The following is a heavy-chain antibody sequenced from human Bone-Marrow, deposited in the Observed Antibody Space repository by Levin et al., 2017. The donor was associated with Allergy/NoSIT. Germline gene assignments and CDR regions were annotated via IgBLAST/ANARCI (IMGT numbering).Heavy chain of an antibody. CDR2: ISGSGGGGT. D-gene: IGHD1-20*01. V-gene: IGHV3-23*01. CDR1: GHSISSGSY. J-gene: IGHJ4*02. Sequence: PSETLSLICAVSGHSISSGSYWGWVRQPPGRGLEWVSTISGSGGGGTYYADSVKGRFTISRDNSKNTLYLQMNSLRAEDTAVYYCAKRSRITGKEYYFDYWGQGTLVTVSS. CDR3: AKRSRITGKEYYFDY.